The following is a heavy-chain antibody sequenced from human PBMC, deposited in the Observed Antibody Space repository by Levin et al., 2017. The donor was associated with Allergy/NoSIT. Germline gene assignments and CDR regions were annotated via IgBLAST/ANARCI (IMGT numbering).Heavy chain of an antibody. D-gene: IGHD6-19*01. CDR1: GFTFSSHA. V-gene: IGHV3-23*01. J-gene: IGHJ2*01. CDR3: AKEGYTSGWA. Sequence: GGSLRLSCAASGFTFSSHAMIWVRQAPGKGLEWVSGIDISGRGTYYADSVKGRFSISRDNSKSTLYLQMNSLRAEAPAIYYGAKEGYTSGWAWGRGTLVTVSS. CDR2: IDISGRGT.